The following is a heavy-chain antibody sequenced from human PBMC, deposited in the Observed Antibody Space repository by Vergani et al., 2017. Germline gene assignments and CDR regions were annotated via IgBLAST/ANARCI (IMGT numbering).Heavy chain of an antibody. CDR3: ARSGDSSSWYRLIRAFDI. CDR1: GGSISSYY. D-gene: IGHD6-13*01. V-gene: IGHV4-59*01. J-gene: IGHJ3*02. Sequence: QVQLQESGPGLVKPSETLSLTCTVSGGSISSYYWSWIRQPPGKGLEWIGYIYYSGSTNYNPSLKSRVTISVDTSNNQFSLKLSSVTAADTAVYYCARSGDSSSWYRLIRAFDIWGQGTMVTVSS. CDR2: IYYSGST.